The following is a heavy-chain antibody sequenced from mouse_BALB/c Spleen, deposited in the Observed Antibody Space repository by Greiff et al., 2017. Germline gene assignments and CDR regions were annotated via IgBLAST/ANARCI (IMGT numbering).Heavy chain of an antibody. CDR2: INPGSGGT. Sequence: QVQLKESGAELVRPGTSVKVSCKASGYAFTNYLIEWVKQRPGQGLEWIGVINPGSGGTNYNEKFKGKATLTADKSSSTAYMQLSSLTSDDSAVYFCATGSGAYWGQGTLVTVSA. J-gene: IGHJ3*01. CDR1: GYAFTNYL. D-gene: IGHD4-1*01. CDR3: ATGSGAY. V-gene: IGHV1-54*01.